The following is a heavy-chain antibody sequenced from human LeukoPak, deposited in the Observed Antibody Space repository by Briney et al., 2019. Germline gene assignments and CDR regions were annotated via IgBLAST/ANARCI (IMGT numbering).Heavy chain of an antibody. CDR3: ARGGYGDRIDY. CDR1: LYTLIMYI. Sequence: ASVKVSCKASLYTLIMYIMHWERQAPGQGLEWMGIINPSGGSTSYAQKFQGRVTMTRDTSTSTVYMELSRLRSEDTAVYYCARGGYGDRIDYWGQGTLVSVSS. V-gene: IGHV1-46*01. J-gene: IGHJ4*02. CDR2: INPSGGST. D-gene: IGHD4-17*01.